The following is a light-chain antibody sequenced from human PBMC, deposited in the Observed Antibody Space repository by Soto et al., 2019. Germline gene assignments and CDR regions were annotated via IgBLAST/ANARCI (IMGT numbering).Light chain of an antibody. CDR2: KSD. V-gene: IGLV1-47*01. CDR1: DSNIGSNS. Sequence: QSVLTQPPSASGTPGQRVSITCSGSDSNIGSNSVHWYQQVPGMAPKLLVYKSDQRPSGVAARFSGSKSVTSASLAISGLRAEDEAEYYCATWDDGLSGVLFGGGTKLTVL. CDR3: ATWDDGLSGVL. J-gene: IGLJ2*01.